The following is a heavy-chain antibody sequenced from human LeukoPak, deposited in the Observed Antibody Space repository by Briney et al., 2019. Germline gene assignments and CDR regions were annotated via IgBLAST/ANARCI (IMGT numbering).Heavy chain of an antibody. CDR1: GFTFSSYA. J-gene: IGHJ4*02. CDR2: IWYDGSNK. D-gene: IGHD6-13*01. Sequence: GGSLRLSCAASGFTFSSYAMHWVRQAPGKGLEWVAVIWYDGSNKYYADSVKGRFTISRDNSKNTLYLQMNSLRAEDTAVYYCAREDDSSSWYHFDYWGQGTLVTVSS. V-gene: IGHV3-33*08. CDR3: AREDDSSSWYHFDY.